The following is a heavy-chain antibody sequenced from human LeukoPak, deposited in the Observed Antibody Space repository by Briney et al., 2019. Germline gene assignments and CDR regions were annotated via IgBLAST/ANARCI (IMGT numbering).Heavy chain of an antibody. V-gene: IGHV4-39*07. CDR2: IYYSGST. Sequence: SETLSLTCTVSGGSISSSSYYWGWIRQPPGKGLEWIGNIYYSGSTYYNASLQSRVTISIETSKNQFSLKLYSVTAADTAVYYCARDGSTSSWYNWGQGTLVTVSS. CDR1: GGSISSSSYY. J-gene: IGHJ4*02. CDR3: ARDGSTSSWYN. D-gene: IGHD6-13*01.